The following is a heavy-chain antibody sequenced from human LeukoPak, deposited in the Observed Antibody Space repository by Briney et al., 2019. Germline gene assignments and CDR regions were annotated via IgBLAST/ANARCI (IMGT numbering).Heavy chain of an antibody. CDR1: RFTVSSYW. D-gene: IGHD2-15*01. Sequence: GGTLRLSCAASRFTVSSYWMSWVRRAPGKRLEWVANIRQDGSETYFVDSVKGRFTISRDNANNSLYMQMNSLRAEDTAVYYCARGRYCSGGICYFDYWGQGTLVTVSS. CDR3: ARGRYCSGGICYFDY. J-gene: IGHJ4*02. CDR2: IRQDGSET. V-gene: IGHV3-7*04.